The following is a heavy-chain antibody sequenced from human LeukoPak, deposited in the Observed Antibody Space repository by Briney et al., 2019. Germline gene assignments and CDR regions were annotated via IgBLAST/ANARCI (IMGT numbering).Heavy chain of an antibody. Sequence: GGSLRLACAASGFTFSSYAMSWVRQAAGKGLEWVSTISASSGSTYYADSVTGRFTISRDNSKNTLYLQMTGVRAEDTAVYHCASGLVTIFGVVTKYYFDYWGQGTLVTVSS. CDR3: ASGLVTIFGVVTKYYFDY. CDR1: GFTFSSYA. D-gene: IGHD3-3*01. J-gene: IGHJ4*02. CDR2: ISASSGST. V-gene: IGHV3-23*01.